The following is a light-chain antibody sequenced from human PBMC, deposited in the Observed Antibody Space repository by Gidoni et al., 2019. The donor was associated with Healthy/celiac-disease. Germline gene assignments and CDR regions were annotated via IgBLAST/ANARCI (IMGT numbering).Light chain of an antibody. Sequence: DIQMTQSPSTLSASVGDRVTITCRASQSISSWLAWYQQKPGKAPKLLMYKASTLESGVPSRFSGSGSGTEFTLTISSLQPDDFATYYCQQFKSYAWTFGQXTKVEIK. CDR1: QSISSW. CDR2: KAS. J-gene: IGKJ1*01. CDR3: QQFKSYAWT. V-gene: IGKV1-5*03.